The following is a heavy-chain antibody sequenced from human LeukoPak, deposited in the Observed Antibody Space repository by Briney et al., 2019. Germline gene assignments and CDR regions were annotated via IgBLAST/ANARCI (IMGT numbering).Heavy chain of an antibody. CDR2: IYYSGTT. J-gene: IGHJ4*02. Sequence: SETLSRTCTVSGGSISNYDWSWIRQPPGKGLEWIGYIYYSGTTNYNPSLKSRVTISVDTSNNHVSLKMKSVTAADTAVYYCARRPYCGGDCYYDYWGQGTLVTVSS. CDR1: GGSISNYD. D-gene: IGHD2-21*02. CDR3: ARRPYCGGDCYYDY. V-gene: IGHV4-59*01.